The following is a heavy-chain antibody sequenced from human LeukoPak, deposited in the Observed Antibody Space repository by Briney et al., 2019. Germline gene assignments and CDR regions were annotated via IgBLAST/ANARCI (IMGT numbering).Heavy chain of an antibody. CDR1: GGSVSSGSYY. J-gene: IGHJ4*02. D-gene: IGHD5-12*01. CDR3: ATMPAYSGYEFDY. V-gene: IGHV4-61*01. CDR2: IYYSGST. Sequence: SETLSLTCTVSGGSVSSGSYYWSWIRQPPGMGLEWIAYIYYSGSTNYNPSLKSRVTISVDTSKNQFSLKPTSVTAADTAVYYCATMPAYSGYEFDYWGQGTLVTVSS.